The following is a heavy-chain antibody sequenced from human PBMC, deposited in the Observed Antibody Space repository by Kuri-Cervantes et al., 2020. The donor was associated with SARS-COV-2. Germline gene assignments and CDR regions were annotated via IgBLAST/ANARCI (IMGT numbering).Heavy chain of an antibody. J-gene: IGHJ3*02. V-gene: IGHV3-21*06. D-gene: IGHD1-26*01. Sequence: GGSLRLSCTASGFAFNSYNMKWVRQTPGKGLEWVSGIGPSNTYIYYADSVKGRFIISRDNAKNSLYLQMNSLRAEDTAVYYCARVVRWAFDIWGQGTMVTVSS. CDR3: ARVVRWAFDI. CDR1: GFAFNSYN. CDR2: IGPSNTYI.